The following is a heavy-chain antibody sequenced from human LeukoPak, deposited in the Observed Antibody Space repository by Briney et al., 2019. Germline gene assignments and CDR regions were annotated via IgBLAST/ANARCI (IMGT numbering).Heavy chain of an antibody. J-gene: IGHJ5*02. CDR1: GFTVSSNY. Sequence: QPGGSLRLSCAASGFTVSSNYMSWVHQAPGKGLEWVSVIYSGGSTYYADSVKGRFTISRDNSKNTLYLQMNSLRAEDTAVYYCARDKGLAAAGTGWFDPWGQGTLVTVSS. D-gene: IGHD6-13*01. V-gene: IGHV3-53*01. CDR3: ARDKGLAAAGTGWFDP. CDR2: IYSGGST.